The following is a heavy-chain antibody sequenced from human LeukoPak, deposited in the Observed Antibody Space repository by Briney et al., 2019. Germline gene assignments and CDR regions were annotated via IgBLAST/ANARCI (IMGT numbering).Heavy chain of an antibody. CDR3: ARHSSSVTTPYFDY. V-gene: IGHV1-2*02. Sequence: ASVKVSCKASGYTFTHYFIHWVRQAPGQGLEWMGWINPNSGGTNYAQIFQGRVTMTRDTSISTAFMELNRLRSDDTAVYYCARHSSSVTTPYFDYWAQGTLVTVPS. J-gene: IGHJ4*02. D-gene: IGHD4-11*01. CDR2: INPNSGGT. CDR1: GYTFTHYF.